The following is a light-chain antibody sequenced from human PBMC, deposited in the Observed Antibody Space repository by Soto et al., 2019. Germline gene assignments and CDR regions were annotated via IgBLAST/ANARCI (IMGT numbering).Light chain of an antibody. Sequence: FPHTPSTPSLSQGARATPPWAASRSGRFSLAWYRQKPGQSARLLIFEASTRAAGIPARFSGSGSGTDFTLTINTLEPEDSAVYYCQQRSNWPHTLGQGTKVDIK. J-gene: IGKJ2*01. V-gene: IGKV3-11*01. CDR2: EAS. CDR1: RSGRFS. CDR3: QQRSNWPHT.